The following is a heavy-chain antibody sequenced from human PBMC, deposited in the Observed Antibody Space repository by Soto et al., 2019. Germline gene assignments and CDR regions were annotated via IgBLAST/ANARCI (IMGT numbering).Heavy chain of an antibody. Sequence: GASVKVSCKASGYTFTSYYMHWVRQAPGQGLEWMGIINPSGGSTSYAQKFQGRVTMTRDTSTSTVYMELSSLRSDDTAVYYCARVGYSSSWYVAFDIWGQGTMVTVSS. J-gene: IGHJ3*02. V-gene: IGHV1-46*01. CDR1: GYTFTSYY. CDR2: INPSGGST. D-gene: IGHD6-13*01. CDR3: ARVGYSSSWYVAFDI.